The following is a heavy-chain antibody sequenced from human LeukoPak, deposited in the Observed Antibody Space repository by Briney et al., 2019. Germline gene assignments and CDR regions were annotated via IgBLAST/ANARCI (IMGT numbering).Heavy chain of an antibody. CDR2: IKSKTDGGTT. V-gene: IGHV3-15*01. Sequence: GGSLRLSCAASGFTFSNAWMSWVRQAPGKGLEWVGRIKSKTDGGTTDYAAPVKGRFTISRDDSKNTLYLQMNSLKTEDTAVYYCTTERGIYYDSSGYSPDWGQGSLVTVSS. CDR3: TTERGIYYDSSGYSPD. CDR1: GFTFSNAW. J-gene: IGHJ4*02. D-gene: IGHD3-22*01.